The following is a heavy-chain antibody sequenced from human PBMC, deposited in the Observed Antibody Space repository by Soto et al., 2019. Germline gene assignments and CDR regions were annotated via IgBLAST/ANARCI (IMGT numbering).Heavy chain of an antibody. D-gene: IGHD1-26*01. CDR3: AKDAIGSYYVDY. CDR1: GFTFSSYA. J-gene: IGHJ4*02. CDR2: VSGSGRDT. Sequence: PGGSLRLSCAASGFTFSSYAMTWVCQAPGKGLGLVSSVSGSGRDTYYEDPVMGRFAISRVNAKNTLYLQMNTPVAEDTAVYYYAKDAIGSYYVDYWGQGTPVTVSS. V-gene: IGHV3-23*01.